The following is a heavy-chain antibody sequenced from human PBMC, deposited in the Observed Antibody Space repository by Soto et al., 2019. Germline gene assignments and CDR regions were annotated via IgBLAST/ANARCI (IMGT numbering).Heavy chain of an antibody. CDR3: ARHPINYYDSSGYYYFDY. CDR1: GGSISSSSYY. CDR2: IYYSGST. V-gene: IGHV4-39*01. Sequence: SETLSLTCTVSGGSISSSSYYWGWIRQPPGKGLEWIGSIYYSGSTYYNPSLKSRVTISVDTSKTQFSLKLSSVTAADTAVYYCARHPINYYDSSGYYYFDYWGQGTLVTVSS. J-gene: IGHJ4*02. D-gene: IGHD3-22*01.